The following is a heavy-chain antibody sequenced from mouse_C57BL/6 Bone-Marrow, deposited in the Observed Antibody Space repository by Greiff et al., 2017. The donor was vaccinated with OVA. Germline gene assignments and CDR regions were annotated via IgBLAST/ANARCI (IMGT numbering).Heavy chain of an antibody. Sequence: QVQLKQPGAELVKPGASVKLSCKASGYTFTSYWMHWVKQRPGQGLEWIGMIHPNSGSNNYNEKFKSKATLTVDKSSSTAYMQLSSLTSEDSAVYYCARMVTTDYWGQGTTLTVSS. CDR3: ARMVTTDY. CDR2: IHPNSGSN. V-gene: IGHV1-64*01. J-gene: IGHJ2*01. D-gene: IGHD2-2*01. CDR1: GYTFTSYW.